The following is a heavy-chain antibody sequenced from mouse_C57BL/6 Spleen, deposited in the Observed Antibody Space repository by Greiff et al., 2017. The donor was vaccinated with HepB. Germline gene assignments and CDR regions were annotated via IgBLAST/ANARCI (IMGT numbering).Heavy chain of an antibody. Sequence: VQLQQSGPGLVQPSQSLSITCTVSGFSLTSYGVHWVRQPPGKGLEWLGVIWSGGSTDYNAAFISRLSISKDNSKSQVFFKMNSLQADDTAIYYCAKKEEDGNYDAMDYWGQGTSVTVSS. D-gene: IGHD2-1*01. CDR3: AKKEEDGNYDAMDY. CDR1: GFSLTSYG. J-gene: IGHJ4*01. CDR2: IWSGGST. V-gene: IGHV2-4*01.